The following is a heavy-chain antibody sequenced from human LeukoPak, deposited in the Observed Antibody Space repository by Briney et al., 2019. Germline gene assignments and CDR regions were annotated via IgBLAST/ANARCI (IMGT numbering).Heavy chain of an antibody. D-gene: IGHD3-22*01. V-gene: IGHV1-2*02. J-gene: IGHJ6*03. Sequence: ASVKVSCKASAYTFTGYYMHWVRQAPGQGLEWMGWINPNSGGTNYAQKFQGRVTMTRDTSISTAYMELSSLRSDDTAVYYCARDGVVISLYYYYMDVWGKGTTVTVSS. CDR1: AYTFTGYY. CDR2: INPNSGGT. CDR3: ARDGVVISLYYYYMDV.